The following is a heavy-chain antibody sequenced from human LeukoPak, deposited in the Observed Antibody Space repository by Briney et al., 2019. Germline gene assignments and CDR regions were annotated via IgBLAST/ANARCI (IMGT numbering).Heavy chain of an antibody. D-gene: IGHD6-13*01. Sequence: SETLSLTCTVSGGSISSYYWSWIRQPPGKGLEWIGYINYSGSTNYNPSLKSRVTISVDTPKNQFSLKLSSVTAADTAVYYCARGEQQPVYWYFDLWGRGTLVTVSS. J-gene: IGHJ2*01. CDR3: ARGEQQPVYWYFDL. CDR2: INYSGST. CDR1: GGSISSYY. V-gene: IGHV4-59*01.